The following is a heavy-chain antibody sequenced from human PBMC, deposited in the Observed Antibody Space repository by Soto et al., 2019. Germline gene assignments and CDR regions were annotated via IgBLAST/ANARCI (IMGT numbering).Heavy chain of an antibody. V-gene: IGHV4-59*01. CDR1: GGSISSYY. J-gene: IGHJ4*02. CDR3: ARGXDVFDSSGYSEGYYFDY. D-gene: IGHD3-22*01. CDR2: IYYSGST. Sequence: KPSETLSLTCTVSGGSISSYYWSWIRQPPGKGLEWIGYIYYSGSTNYNPSLKSRVTISVDTSKNQFSLKLSSVTAADTAVYYCARGXDVFDSSGYSEGYYFDYWGQGTLVTVSS.